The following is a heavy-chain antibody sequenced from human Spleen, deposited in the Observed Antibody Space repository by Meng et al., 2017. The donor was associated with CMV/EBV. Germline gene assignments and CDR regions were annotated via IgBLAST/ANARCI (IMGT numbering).Heavy chain of an antibody. CDR1: GFTFSSYS. CDR3: ASSGDKAGMDV. CDR2: ISSSSSYI. J-gene: IGHJ6*02. D-gene: IGHD3-10*01. Sequence: GESLKISCAASGFTFSSYSMNWVRQAPGKGLEWVSSISSSSSYIYYADSVKGRFTISRDNAKNSLYLQMNSLRAEDTAVYYCASSGDKAGMDVWGQGTTGTVSS. V-gene: IGHV3-21*01.